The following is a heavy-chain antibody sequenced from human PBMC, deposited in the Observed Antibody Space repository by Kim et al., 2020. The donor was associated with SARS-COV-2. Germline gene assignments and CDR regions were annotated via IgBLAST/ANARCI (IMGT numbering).Heavy chain of an antibody. Sequence: ASVKVSCKASGYTFTSYGISWVRQAPGQGLEWMGWISAYNGNTNYAQKLQGRVTMTTDTSTSTAYMELRSLRSDDTAVYYCARDRYYGSGSYPGGFDYWGQGTLVTVSS. D-gene: IGHD3-10*01. CDR1: GYTFTSYG. J-gene: IGHJ4*02. CDR2: ISAYNGNT. CDR3: ARDRYYGSGSYPGGFDY. V-gene: IGHV1-18*01.